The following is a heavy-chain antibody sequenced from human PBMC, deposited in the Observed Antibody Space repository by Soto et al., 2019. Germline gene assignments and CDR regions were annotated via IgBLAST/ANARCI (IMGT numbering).Heavy chain of an antibody. D-gene: IGHD3-22*01. CDR3: TTDRYYDSSGYPFDAFDI. V-gene: IGHV3-15*01. J-gene: IGHJ3*02. Sequence: PGGSLRLSCAASGFTFSNAWMSWVRQAPGKGLEWVGRIKRKTDGGTTDYAAPVKGRFTISRDDSKNTLYLQMNSLKTEDTAVYYCTTDRYYDSSGYPFDAFDIWGQGTMVTVS. CDR1: GFTFSNAW. CDR2: IKRKTDGGTT.